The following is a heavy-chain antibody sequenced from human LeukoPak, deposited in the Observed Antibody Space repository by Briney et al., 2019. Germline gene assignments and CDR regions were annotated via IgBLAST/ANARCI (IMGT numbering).Heavy chain of an antibody. CDR1: GYSFTSYW. V-gene: IGHV5-51*01. CDR2: IYPGDSDT. Sequence: GESLKISCKCSGYSFTSYWIGWVRQMPGKVLEWMGIIYPGDSDTRYSPSFQGQVTISADKSISTAYLQWSSLKASDTAMYYCARRLNDYFDYWGQGTLVSVSS. J-gene: IGHJ4*02. CDR3: ARRLNDYFDY.